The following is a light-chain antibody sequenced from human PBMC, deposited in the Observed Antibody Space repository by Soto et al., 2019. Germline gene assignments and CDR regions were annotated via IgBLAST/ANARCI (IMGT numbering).Light chain of an antibody. CDR2: EVY. CDR1: SSDVGGYNY. CDR3: SAYAGSSTWV. V-gene: IGLV2-8*01. Sequence: QSAPTQPPSASGSPGQSVTFSCTGTSSDVGGYNYVSWYQQYPGKALKLMIYEVYKRHSGVPDRFSGSKSGNTASLTVSGLQPEDEADYYCSAYAGSSTWVFGGGTKVTVL. J-gene: IGLJ2*01.